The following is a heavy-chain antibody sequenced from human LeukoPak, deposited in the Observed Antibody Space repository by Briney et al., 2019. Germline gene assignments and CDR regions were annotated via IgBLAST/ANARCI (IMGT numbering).Heavy chain of an antibody. Sequence: GGSLRLSCAASGFTFSNAWMSWVRQAPGKGLEWVGRIKSKTDGGTTDYAAPVKGRFTVSRDDSKNTLYLQMNSLKTEDTAVYYCTTHLSYYYYMDVWGKGTTVTVSS. V-gene: IGHV3-15*01. CDR2: IKSKTDGGTT. CDR3: TTHLSYYYYMDV. CDR1: GFTFSNAW. J-gene: IGHJ6*03.